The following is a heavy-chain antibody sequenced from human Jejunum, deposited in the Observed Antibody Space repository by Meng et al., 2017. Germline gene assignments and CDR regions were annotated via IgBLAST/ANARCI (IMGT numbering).Heavy chain of an antibody. V-gene: IGHV3-11*04. J-gene: IGHJ3*02. CDR1: AFTFTDYY. Sequence: GGSLRLSCAASAFTFTDYYMSWIRQAPGKGLEWVAYISSTSGSTIYYADSVKGRFTISRDNDKNSLFLQMNSLRAEDMAVYYCTRDRGSWSLGGFDMWGQGTMVTVSS. D-gene: IGHD3-10*01. CDR2: ISSTSGSTI. CDR3: TRDRGSWSLGGFDM.